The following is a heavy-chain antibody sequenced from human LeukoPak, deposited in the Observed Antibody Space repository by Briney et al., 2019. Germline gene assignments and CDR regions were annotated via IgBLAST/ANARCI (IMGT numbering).Heavy chain of an antibody. CDR2: IVHTGSA. V-gene: IGHV4-38-2*02. D-gene: IGHD2-2*01. CDR1: GYSISSGYQ. CDR3: ARDPRWLTPDCTSTSCYENYFDP. J-gene: IGHJ5*02. Sequence: SETLSLTCAVSGYSISSGYQWAWIRQPPGKTLEWIGSIVHTGSAHYNPSLKSRVTMSIDTSTNHFSLRLSSVTAADTALYYCARDPRWLTPDCTSTSCYENYFDPWGQGVLVTVSS.